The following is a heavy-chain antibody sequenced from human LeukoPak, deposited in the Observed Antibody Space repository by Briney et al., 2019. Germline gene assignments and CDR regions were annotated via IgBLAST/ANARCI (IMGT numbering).Heavy chain of an antibody. V-gene: IGHV4-59*08. D-gene: IGHD6-13*01. Sequence: MTSETLSLTCTVSGGSISSYYWSWIRQPPGKGLEWIGYIYYSESTNYNPSLKSRVTISVDTSKNQFSLKLSSVTAADTAVYYCARRGSSWLYYFDYWGQGTLVTVSS. CDR2: IYYSEST. CDR3: ARRGSSWLYYFDY. J-gene: IGHJ4*02. CDR1: GGSISSYY.